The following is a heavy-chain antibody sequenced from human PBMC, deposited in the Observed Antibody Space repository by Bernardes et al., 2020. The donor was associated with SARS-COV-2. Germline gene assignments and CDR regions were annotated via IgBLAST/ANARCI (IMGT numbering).Heavy chain of an antibody. D-gene: IGHD2-8*01. CDR3: ATQGSCNKGICYGTAFDI. CDR2: INHSGST. Sequence: SETLSLTCAVYGGSFSGYYWSWIRQPPGKGLEWIGEINHSGSTNYNPSLKSRVTISVDTSKNQFSLKLSSVTAADTAVYYCATQGSCNKGICYGTAFDIWGRGAMVTVSS. V-gene: IGHV4-34*01. J-gene: IGHJ3*02. CDR1: GGSFSGYY.